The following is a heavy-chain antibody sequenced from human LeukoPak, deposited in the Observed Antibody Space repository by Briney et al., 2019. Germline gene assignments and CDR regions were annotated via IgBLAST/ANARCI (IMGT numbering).Heavy chain of an antibody. CDR3: ARVTTMVRGVIITSYYYYMDV. V-gene: IGHV3-48*04. D-gene: IGHD3-10*01. CDR1: GFTFSSYS. J-gene: IGHJ6*03. CDR2: ISSSGSTI. Sequence: GGSLRLSCAASGFTFSSYSMNWVRQAPGKGLEWVSYISSSGSTIYYADSVKGRFTISRDNAKNSLYLQMNSLRAEDTAVYYCARVTTMVRGVIITSYYYYMDVWGKGTTVTISS.